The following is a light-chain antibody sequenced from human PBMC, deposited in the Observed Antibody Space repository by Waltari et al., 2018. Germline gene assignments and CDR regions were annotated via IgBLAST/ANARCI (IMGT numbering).Light chain of an antibody. CDR3: MQGLQTPT. CDR1: QSLLHDNGNNY. CDR2: LGS. Sequence: DLVMTQSPLSLPVTPGESASISCRCSQSLLHDNGNNYLDWYLQKPGQSPQLLIYLGSNRASGVPDRFSGSGSGTDFTLKISRVEAEDVGVYYCMQGLQTPTFGQGTKVEIK. J-gene: IGKJ1*01. V-gene: IGKV2-28*01.